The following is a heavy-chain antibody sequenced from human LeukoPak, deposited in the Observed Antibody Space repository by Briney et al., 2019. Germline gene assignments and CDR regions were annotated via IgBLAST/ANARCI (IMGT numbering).Heavy chain of an antibody. V-gene: IGHV4-4*07. CDR3: ARLGSPYYYYYMDV. CDR2: IYASGST. J-gene: IGHJ6*03. CDR1: GGSISTYY. Sequence: SKTLSLTCTVSGGSISTYYWSWIRQPAGKGLEWIGRIYASGSTNYNPSLKSRVTMSVDTSKNQLSLKVNSVTAADTAVYYCARLGSPYYYYYMDVWGKGTTVTISS.